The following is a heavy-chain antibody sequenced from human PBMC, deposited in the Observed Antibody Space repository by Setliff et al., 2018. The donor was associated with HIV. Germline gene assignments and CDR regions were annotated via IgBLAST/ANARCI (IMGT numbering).Heavy chain of an antibody. V-gene: IGHV4-38-2*01. Sequence: SETLSLTCAVSASSISSDYCWGWIRQPPGKGLEWIGTTHHSGSTYYNPSLNSRVTISVDTSKTHFSLKLRTLTAAATAVYYCARHLLRGYIYIVFDYWGPGTL. CDR3: ARHLLRGYIYIVFDY. D-gene: IGHD5-18*01. CDR1: ASSISSDYC. CDR2: THHSGST. J-gene: IGHJ4*02.